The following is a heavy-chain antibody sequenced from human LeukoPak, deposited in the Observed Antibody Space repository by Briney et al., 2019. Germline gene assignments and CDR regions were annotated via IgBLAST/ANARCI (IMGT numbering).Heavy chain of an antibody. CDR1: GYTLTELS. CDR3: ATDPSWSVQLEPNYYYGMDV. V-gene: IGHV1-24*01. D-gene: IGHD1-1*01. J-gene: IGHJ6*02. Sequence: ASVKVSCKVSGYTLTELSMHWVRQAPGKGREWMGGFDPEDGETIYAQKFQGRVTMTEHTSTDTAYMKLSSLRSEDTAVYYCATDPSWSVQLEPNYYYGMDVWGQGTTVTVSS. CDR2: FDPEDGET.